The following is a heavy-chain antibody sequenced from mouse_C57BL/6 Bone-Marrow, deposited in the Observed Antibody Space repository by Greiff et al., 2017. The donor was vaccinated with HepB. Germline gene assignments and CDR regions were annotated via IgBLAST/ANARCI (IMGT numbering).Heavy chain of an antibody. J-gene: IGHJ2*01. CDR1: GYTFTDYN. Sequence: EVQLQQSGPELVKPGASVKIPCKASGYTFTDYNMDWVKQSHGKSLEWIGDINPNNGGTIYNQKFKGKATLTVDKSSSTAYMELRSLTSEDTAVYYCARWVLEGLYFDYWGQGTTLTVSS. CDR2: INPNNGGT. D-gene: IGHD2-10*02. V-gene: IGHV1-18*01. CDR3: ARWVLEGLYFDY.